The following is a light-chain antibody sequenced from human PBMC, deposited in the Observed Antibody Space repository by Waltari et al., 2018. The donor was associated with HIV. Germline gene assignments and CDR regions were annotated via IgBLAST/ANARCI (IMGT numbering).Light chain of an antibody. CDR1: HSLLYSPNNKTF. Sequence: DIMMTPSPDSLTVSLGERASINCMSTHSLLYSPNNKTFLVWYQQKPGQPRTLLFYWSSSHESGVPARCSGSGSGTNFTLTISSLQPEDVATYFCQQYFTTPWTFGQGTKVE. CDR3: QQYFTTPWT. CDR2: WSS. J-gene: IGKJ1*01. V-gene: IGKV4-1*01.